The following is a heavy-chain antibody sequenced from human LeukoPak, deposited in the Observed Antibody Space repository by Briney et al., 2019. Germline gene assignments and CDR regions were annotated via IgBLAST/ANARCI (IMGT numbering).Heavy chain of an antibody. CDR3: ARDRVYHYGMDV. V-gene: IGHV3-30-3*01. Sequence: QSGGSLRLSCAASGFTFSSYAMHWVRQAPGKGLEWVAVISYDGSNKYYADSVKGRFTTSRDNSKNTLYLQMNSLRAEDTAVYYCARDRVYHYGMDVWGQGTTVTVSS. D-gene: IGHD3-10*01. CDR1: GFTFSSYA. J-gene: IGHJ6*02. CDR2: ISYDGSNK.